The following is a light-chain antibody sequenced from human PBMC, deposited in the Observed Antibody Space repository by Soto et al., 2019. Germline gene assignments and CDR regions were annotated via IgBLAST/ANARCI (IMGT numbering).Light chain of an antibody. Sequence: EIVVTQSPATLSVSPWERVTLSCRASQSVFSSLAWYQQKPGQAPRLLIYGAATRATGIPARLSGSGSGTEFTLAITSLKSKHFAVDYCQQSHSCPAFSRGTKVDIK. CDR3: QQSHSCPA. J-gene: IGKJ1*01. V-gene: IGKV3-15*01. CDR2: GAA. CDR1: QSVFSS.